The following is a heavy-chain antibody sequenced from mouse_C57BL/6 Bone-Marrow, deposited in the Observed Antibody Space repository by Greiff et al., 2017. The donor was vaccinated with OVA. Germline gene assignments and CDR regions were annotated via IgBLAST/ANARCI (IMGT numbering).Heavy chain of an antibody. J-gene: IGHJ1*03. Sequence: QVQLQQSGAELARPGASVKLSCKASGYTFTSYGISWVKQRTGQGLEWIGEIYPRSGNTYYNEKFKGKATLTADKSSSTAYMELRSLTSEDSAVYVCARWAVVADWYFDVWGTGTTVTVSS. V-gene: IGHV1-81*01. CDR2: IYPRSGNT. CDR3: ARWAVVADWYFDV. CDR1: GYTFTSYG. D-gene: IGHD1-1*01.